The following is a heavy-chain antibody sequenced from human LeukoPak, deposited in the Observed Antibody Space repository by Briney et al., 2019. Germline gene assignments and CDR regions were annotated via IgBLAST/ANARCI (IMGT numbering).Heavy chain of an antibody. CDR3: AKDSESDGMDV. CDR1: GFTFSSYG. D-gene: IGHD1-26*01. J-gene: IGHJ6*02. CDR2: IWYDGSNK. Sequence: PGRSLRLSCAASGFTFSSYGMHWVRQAPGKGLEWVAVIWYDGSNKYYTDSVKGRFTISRDNSKNTLYLQMNSLRAEDTAVYYCAKDSESDGMDVWGQGTTVTVSS. V-gene: IGHV3-33*06.